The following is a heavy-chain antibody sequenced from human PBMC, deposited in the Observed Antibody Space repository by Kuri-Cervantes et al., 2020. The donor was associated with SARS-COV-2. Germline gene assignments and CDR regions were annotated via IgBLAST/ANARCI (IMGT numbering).Heavy chain of an antibody. CDR3: ARGPNCSGGSCYVGLLAY. CDR1: GFTFSSYA. Sequence: GGSLRLSCAASGFTFSSYAMHWVRQAPGKGLEWVAVISYDGSNKYYADSVKGRLTISRDNSKNTLYLQMNSLRAEDTAVYYCARGPNCSGGSCYVGLLAYWGQGTLVTVSS. CDR2: ISYDGSNK. D-gene: IGHD2-15*01. V-gene: IGHV3-30-3*01. J-gene: IGHJ4*02.